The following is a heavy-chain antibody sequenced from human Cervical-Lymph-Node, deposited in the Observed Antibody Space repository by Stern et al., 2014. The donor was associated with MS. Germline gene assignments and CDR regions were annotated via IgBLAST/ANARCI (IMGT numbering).Heavy chain of an antibody. CDR3: AREPHLGTTQPYYLNY. Sequence: DSVKGRFTISRDNSENMVFLQMNSLRVEDTAVYYCAREPHLGTTQPYYLNYWGQGTLVTVSS. D-gene: IGHD1-26*01. J-gene: IGHJ4*02. V-gene: IGHV3-30*07.